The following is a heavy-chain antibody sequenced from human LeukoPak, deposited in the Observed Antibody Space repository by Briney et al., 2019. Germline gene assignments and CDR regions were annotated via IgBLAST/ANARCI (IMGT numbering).Heavy chain of an antibody. CDR1: GVSIGNSHYY. V-gene: IGHV4-61*02. CDR3: VKDGGHTALDP. D-gene: IGHD3-16*01. CDR2: VYFSGST. Sequence: SETLSLTCSVSGVSIGNSHYYWGWIRQPAGKGLEWIGRVYFSGSTNYNPSLKGRVTISVDTSKNQFSLNLMSVTAADTAVYYCVKDGGHTALDPWGQGTQVTVSS. J-gene: IGHJ5*02.